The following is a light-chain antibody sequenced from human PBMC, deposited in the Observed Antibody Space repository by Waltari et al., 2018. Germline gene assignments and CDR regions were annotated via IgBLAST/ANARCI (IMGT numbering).Light chain of an antibody. J-gene: IGLJ2*01. CDR3: QSADSSSPYVL. CDR1: ALSNQY. CDR2: KDN. V-gene: IGLV3-25*03. Sequence: HELTQLPSVSVSPGQTARISCSGDALSNQYTYWYQQKAGQAPILVIYKDNERPLVIPERFAGSSSGTTVTLTISAVQAEDEADYYCQSADSSSPYVLFGGGTKLTVL.